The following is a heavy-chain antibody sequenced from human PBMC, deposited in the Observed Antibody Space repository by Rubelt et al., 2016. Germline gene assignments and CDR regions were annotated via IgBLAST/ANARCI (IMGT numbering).Heavy chain of an antibody. CDR3: AHSSHLGFGDVLSSRWCDP. D-gene: IGHD3-10*01. CDR1: GFSLSTSGVG. J-gene: IGHJ5*02. Sequence: QITLKESGPTLVKPTQTLTLTCTFSGFSLSTSGVGVGWFRQPPGKALEWLALISWTDDKCYSPSLKSRLTITKDTSKNQVVLTMTNMDPGETATYYWAHSSHLGFGDVLSSRWCDPWGQGTLVNVTS. CDR2: ISWTDDK. V-gene: IGHV2-5*01.